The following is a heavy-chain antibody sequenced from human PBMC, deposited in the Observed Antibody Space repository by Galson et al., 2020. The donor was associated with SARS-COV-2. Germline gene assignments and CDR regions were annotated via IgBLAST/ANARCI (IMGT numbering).Heavy chain of an antibody. D-gene: IGHD3-16*01. J-gene: IGHJ6*02. CDR3: AKEGGSYAYYYYGMDV. Sequence: GGSLRLSCAASGFTFGDYWVHWVRQAPGKGLEWVALISYDGSNKYYGDSVKGRITISRDNSKNSLYLQVNSLRAEDTAVYYCAKEGGSYAYYYYGMDVWGLGTTVTVSS. CDR1: GFTFGDYW. CDR2: ISYDGSNK. V-gene: IGHV3-30*18.